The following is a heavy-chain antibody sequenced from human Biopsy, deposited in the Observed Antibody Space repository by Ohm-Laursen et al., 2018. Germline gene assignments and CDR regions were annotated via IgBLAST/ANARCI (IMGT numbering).Heavy chain of an antibody. CDR1: GYTFTGYH. Sequence: ASVKVSCKVSGYTFTGYHVHWARQAPGQGLEWMGWINAKTGDTNYARKFQGRVTMTRDTSISTAYVDLSSLRSDDTAVYHCTRGGYYYDSLAYYYWFDPWGQGTLVTVSS. D-gene: IGHD3-22*01. V-gene: IGHV1-2*02. J-gene: IGHJ5*02. CDR2: INAKTGDT. CDR3: TRGGYYYDSLAYYYWFDP.